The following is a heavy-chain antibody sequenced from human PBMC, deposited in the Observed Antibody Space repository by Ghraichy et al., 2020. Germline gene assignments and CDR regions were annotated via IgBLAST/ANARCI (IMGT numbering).Heavy chain of an antibody. CDR1: GGTFSSYA. D-gene: IGHD4-17*01. CDR2: IIPIFGTA. Sequence: SVKVSCKASGGTFSSYAISWVRQAPGQGLEWMGGIIPIFGTANYAQKFQGRVTITADESTSTAYMELSSLRSEDTAVYYCARPPNDYGDYGYYYYGMDVWGQGTTVTVSS. V-gene: IGHV1-69*13. CDR3: ARPPNDYGDYGYYYYGMDV. J-gene: IGHJ6*02.